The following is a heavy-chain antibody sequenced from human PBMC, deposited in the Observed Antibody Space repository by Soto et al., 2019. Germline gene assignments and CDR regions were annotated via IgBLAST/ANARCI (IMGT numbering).Heavy chain of an antibody. D-gene: IGHD2-2*01. CDR2: IIPILGIA. CDR3: ALGWASRVVVPAAIQVYYYYMDV. V-gene: IGHV1-69*02. CDR1: GGTFSSYT. Sequence: SVKVSCKASGGTFSSYTISWVRQAPGQGLEWMGRIIPILGIANYAQKFQGRVTITADKSTSTAYMELSSLRSEDTAVYYCALGWASRVVVPAAIQVYYYYMDVWGKGTMVTVAS. J-gene: IGHJ6*03.